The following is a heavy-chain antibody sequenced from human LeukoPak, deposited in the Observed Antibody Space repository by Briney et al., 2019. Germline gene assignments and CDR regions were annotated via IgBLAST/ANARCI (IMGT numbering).Heavy chain of an antibody. CDR2: IKQDGSEK. J-gene: IGHJ6*03. D-gene: IGHD4-17*01. Sequence: PGGSLRLSCAASGFTFSSYWMSWVRQAPGKGLEWVANIKQDGSEKYYVDSVKGRFTISRDNAKNSLYLQMNSLRAEDTAVYYCARDGRDYGEIYYYYYYMDVWGKGTTVTISS. V-gene: IGHV3-7*01. CDR3: ARDGRDYGEIYYYYYYMDV. CDR1: GFTFSSYW.